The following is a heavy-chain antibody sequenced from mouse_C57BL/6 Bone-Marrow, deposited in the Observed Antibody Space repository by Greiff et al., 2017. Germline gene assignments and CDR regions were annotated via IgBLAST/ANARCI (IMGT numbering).Heavy chain of an antibody. CDR1: GFTFSNYW. CDR3: SITTPVATGDFDY. J-gene: IGHJ2*01. D-gene: IGHD1-1*01. CDR2: IRLKSDNYAT. V-gene: IGHV6-3*01. Sequence: EVMLVESGGGLVQPGGSMKLSCVASGFTFSNYWMNWVRQSPEKGLEWVAQIRLKSDNYATHYAESVKGRFTISRDDSKGSVYLPMSNLKAEDTGIYYCSITTPVATGDFDYWGQGTTLTVSS.